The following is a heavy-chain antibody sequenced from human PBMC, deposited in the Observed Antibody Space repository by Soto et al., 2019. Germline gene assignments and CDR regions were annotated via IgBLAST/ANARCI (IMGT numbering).Heavy chain of an antibody. CDR1: GFTVSNNH. J-gene: IGHJ4*02. Sequence: VQLVESGGGLIQPGGSLRLSCAASGFTVSNNHMTWVRQAAGKGLELVSFVHGGGSTSYADSVKGRFTISRDNSKNTLYRQRDSLRAEDTAISYCAGRLTTAASLDYWGRGTLVTVSS. CDR2: VHGGGST. CDR3: AGRLTTAASLDY. V-gene: IGHV3-53*01. D-gene: IGHD3-16*01.